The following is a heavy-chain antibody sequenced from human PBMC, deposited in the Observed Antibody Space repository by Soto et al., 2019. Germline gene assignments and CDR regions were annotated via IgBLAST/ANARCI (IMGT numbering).Heavy chain of an antibody. CDR2: IIPIFGTA. J-gene: IGHJ6*02. V-gene: IGHV1-69*13. CDR3: ARIAAPSYYYYGMGV. D-gene: IGHD6-6*01. CDR1: GGTFSSYA. Sequence: GASVKVSCKASGGTFSSYAISWVRQAPGQGLEWMGGIIPIFGTANYAQKFQGRVTITADESTSTAYMELSSLRSEDTAVYYCARIAAPSYYYYGMGVWGQGTTVTVSS.